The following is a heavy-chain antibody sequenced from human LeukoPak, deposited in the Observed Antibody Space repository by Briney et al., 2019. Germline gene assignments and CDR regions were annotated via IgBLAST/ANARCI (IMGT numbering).Heavy chain of an antibody. CDR2: INHSGST. CDR1: GGSISSYY. V-gene: IGHV4-34*01. Sequence: SETLSLTCTVSGGSISSYYWSWIRQPPGKGLEWIGEINHSGSTNYNPSLKSRVTISVDTSKNQFSLKLSSVAAADTAVYYCARGRFGSGNDYWGQGTLVTVSS. D-gene: IGHD1-26*01. CDR3: ARGRFGSGNDY. J-gene: IGHJ4*02.